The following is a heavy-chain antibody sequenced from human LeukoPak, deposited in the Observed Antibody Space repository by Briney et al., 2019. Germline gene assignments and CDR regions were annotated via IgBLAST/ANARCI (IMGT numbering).Heavy chain of an antibody. D-gene: IGHD4-17*01. CDR1: GFAFSNYS. CDR3: AHTVTPRYFHN. V-gene: IGHV3-21*01. CDR2: ISSSSSYI. Sequence: GGSLRLSCAASGFAFSNYSMVWVRQTPGGGLEWVAFISSSSSYIYYVDSVRGRFTISRDNAENSLYLQMSSLRAEDTAVYYCAHTVTPRYFHNWGQGTLVTVSS. J-gene: IGHJ1*01.